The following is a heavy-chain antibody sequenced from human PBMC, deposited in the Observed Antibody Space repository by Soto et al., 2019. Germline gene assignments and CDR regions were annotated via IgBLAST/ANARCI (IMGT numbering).Heavy chain of an antibody. CDR1: GYTFTSYG. Sequence: ASVKVSCKASGYTFTSYGISWVRQAPGQGLERMGWISAYNGNTNYAQELQGRVTSTTDTSTSTAYMELRSLRSDDTAVYYCARDFGNYYGSGSPSWYYYYMDVWGKGTTVTVSS. CDR3: ARDFGNYYGSGSPSWYYYYMDV. J-gene: IGHJ6*03. CDR2: ISAYNGNT. V-gene: IGHV1-18*01. D-gene: IGHD3-10*01.